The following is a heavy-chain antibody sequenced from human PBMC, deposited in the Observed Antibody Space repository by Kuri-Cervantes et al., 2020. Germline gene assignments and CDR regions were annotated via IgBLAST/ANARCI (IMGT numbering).Heavy chain of an antibody. V-gene: IGHV3-64*02. J-gene: IGHJ4*02. CDR2: ISSSGDST. Sequence: GGSLRLSCVASGFTFSNYAMHWVRQAPGKGLEYVSGISSSGDSTYYADSVKGRFTFSRDNSKNTLYLQMGSLRAEDMTVYYCVRGPLQYYFDYWGQGTLVTVSS. CDR3: VRGPLQYYFDY. CDR1: GFTFSNYA.